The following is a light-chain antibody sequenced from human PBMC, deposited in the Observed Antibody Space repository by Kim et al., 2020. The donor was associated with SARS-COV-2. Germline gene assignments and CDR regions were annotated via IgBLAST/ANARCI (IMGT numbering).Light chain of an antibody. CDR1: QDISSS. Sequence: ASVGDRVTITCQANQDISSSLNWYQQRSGRAPKLLIYDASNLEEGVPSRFSGSVSGTDFTLTISSLRPEDIATYYCQQHNDLPFTFGPGTKVDIK. J-gene: IGKJ3*01. V-gene: IGKV1-33*01. CDR3: QQHNDLPFT. CDR2: DAS.